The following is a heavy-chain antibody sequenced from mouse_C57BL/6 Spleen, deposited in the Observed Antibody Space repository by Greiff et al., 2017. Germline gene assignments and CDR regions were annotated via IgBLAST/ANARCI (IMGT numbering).Heavy chain of an antibody. CDR3: ARRGYDYDEDY. CDR2: INPNTGGT. Sequence: VQLQQSGPELVKPGASVKISCKASGYTFTDYYMNWVKQSHGKSLEWIGDINPNTGGTSYNQKFKCKATLTVDKSSSTAYMELRSLTSEDSAVYYGARRGYDYDEDYWGQGTTLTVSS. J-gene: IGHJ2*01. D-gene: IGHD2-4*01. V-gene: IGHV1-26*01. CDR1: GYTFTDYY.